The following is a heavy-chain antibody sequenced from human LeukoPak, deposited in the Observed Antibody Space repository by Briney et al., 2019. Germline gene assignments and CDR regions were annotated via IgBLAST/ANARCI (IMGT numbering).Heavy chain of an antibody. J-gene: IGHJ4*02. CDR2: IYHSGST. CDR3: ARHPWQGWGDYLPRHFDH. CDR1: GGSISSGGYY. Sequence: SETLSLTCTVSGGSISSGGYYWSWIRQPPGKGLECIGYIYHSGSTYYNPSLKSRVTISVDTSKNQFSLKLSSVTAADTAVYYCARHPWQGWGDYLPRHFDHWGQGTLVTVSS. V-gene: IGHV4-30-2*03. D-gene: IGHD4-17*01.